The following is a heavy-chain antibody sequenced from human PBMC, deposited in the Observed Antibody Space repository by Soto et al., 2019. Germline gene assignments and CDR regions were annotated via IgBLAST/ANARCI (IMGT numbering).Heavy chain of an antibody. CDR2: ISGSSRYT. D-gene: IGHD6-19*01. CDR1: GFNFSDHY. Sequence: VVSLRISCAASGFNFSDHYMNWIRQAPGKGLEWVSYISGSSRYTNFADSVKGRFTISRDNAKNSLYLQMNSLRAEDTAVYYCARHTSGWHYYDYWGQGTPVTVSS. J-gene: IGHJ4*02. V-gene: IGHV3-11*06. CDR3: ARHTSGWHYYDY.